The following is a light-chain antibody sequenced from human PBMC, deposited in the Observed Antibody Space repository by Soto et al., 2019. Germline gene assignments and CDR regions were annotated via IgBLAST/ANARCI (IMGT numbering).Light chain of an antibody. Sequence: QSALTQPASVSGSPGQSITSSCTGTSSDIGGYNYVSWYQQHPGKAPKLMIYDVSNRPSGVSNRFSGSKSGNTASLTISGLQAEDEADYYCSSFTSSNTYVVLGGGTKVTVL. CDR2: DVS. CDR3: SSFTSSNTYVV. V-gene: IGLV2-14*01. J-gene: IGLJ2*01. CDR1: SSDIGGYNY.